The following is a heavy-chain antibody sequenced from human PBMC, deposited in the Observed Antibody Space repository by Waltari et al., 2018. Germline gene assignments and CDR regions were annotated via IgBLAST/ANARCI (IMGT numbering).Heavy chain of an antibody. Sequence: QVQLVQSGAEVKKPGSSVKVSCKASGGTFSSYAISWVRQAPGQGLEWRGRIIPIFGTANDAQKFQGRVTITADKSTSTAYMELSSLRSEDTAVYYCARDLEGYLSPYFDYWGQGTLVTVSS. CDR3: ARDLEGYLSPYFDY. CDR2: IIPIFGTA. D-gene: IGHD5-18*01. CDR1: GGTFSSYA. J-gene: IGHJ4*02. V-gene: IGHV1-69*08.